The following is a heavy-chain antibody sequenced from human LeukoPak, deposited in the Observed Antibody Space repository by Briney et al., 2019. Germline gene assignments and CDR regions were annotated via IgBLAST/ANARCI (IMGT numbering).Heavy chain of an antibody. V-gene: IGHV3-49*04. CDR1: GFTFSSYW. D-gene: IGHD3-22*01. CDR3: TRRDISGFYYLDY. J-gene: IGHJ4*02. Sequence: PGGSLRLSCAASGFTFSSYWMTWVRQAPGKGLEWIGFIRSKPFGGTTEYAASVKGRITISRDDSKSIAHLQMSSLKTEDTAIYYCTRRDISGFYYLDYWGQGTLVTVSS. CDR2: IRSKPFGGTT.